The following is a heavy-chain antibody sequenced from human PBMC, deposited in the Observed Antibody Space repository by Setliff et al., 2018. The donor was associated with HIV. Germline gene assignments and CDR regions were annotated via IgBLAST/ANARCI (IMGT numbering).Heavy chain of an antibody. CDR3: ARVSGYGLRGFDP. D-gene: IGHD5-12*01. CDR2: IYSGGST. CDR1: GFTVSSNY. Sequence: PGGSLRLSCAASGFTVSSNYMSWVRQAPGKGLEWVSVIYSGGSTNDADFVKGRFTISRDSSKNTLDLQMNSLRGEDTAVYYCARVSGYGLRGFDPWGQGTLVTVSS. V-gene: IGHV3-66*02. J-gene: IGHJ5*02.